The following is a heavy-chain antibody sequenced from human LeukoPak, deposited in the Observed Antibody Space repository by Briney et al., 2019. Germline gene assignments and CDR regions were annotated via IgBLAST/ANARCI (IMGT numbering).Heavy chain of an antibody. Sequence: ASVKVSCKASGFTFTSSATQWVRQARGQRLEWIGWIVVGSGNTNYAQKFQERVTITRDMSTSTAYMELSSLRSEDTAVYYCAAVGYYDSSGYYVHFDYWGQGTLVTVSS. CDR3: AAVGYYDSSGYYVHFDY. J-gene: IGHJ4*02. CDR2: IVVGSGNT. D-gene: IGHD3-22*01. V-gene: IGHV1-58*02. CDR1: GFTFTSSA.